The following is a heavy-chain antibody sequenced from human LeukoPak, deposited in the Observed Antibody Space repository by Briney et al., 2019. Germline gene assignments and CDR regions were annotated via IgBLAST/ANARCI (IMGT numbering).Heavy chain of an antibody. D-gene: IGHD3-3*01. V-gene: IGHV4-39*07. CDR3: ARGHYDFWSGYDAGYYMHV. CDR2: IYYSGST. CDR1: GGSISSSSYY. Sequence: SETLSLTCTVSGGSISSSSYYWGWIRQPPGKGLEWIGSIYYSGSTYYNPSLKSRVTISVDTSKNQFSLKLSSVTAADTAVYYCARGHYDFWSGYDAGYYMHVWGKGTTVTVSS. J-gene: IGHJ6*03.